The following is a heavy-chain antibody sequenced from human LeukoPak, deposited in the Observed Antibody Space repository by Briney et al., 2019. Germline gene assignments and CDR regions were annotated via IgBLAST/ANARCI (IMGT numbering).Heavy chain of an antibody. J-gene: IGHJ4*02. CDR2: NYHSGST. D-gene: IGHD3-22*01. V-gene: IGHV4-38-2*01. CDR3: ARLSHDSSGYYWEDYFDY. Sequence: PSETLSLTCAASGYSISSGYYRGWIRPPPGQVLEWIGINYHSGSTHYNPSLKSRFTISVDTSKNQFSLKLSSVTAADTAVYYCARLSHDSSGYYWEDYFDYWGQGTLVTVSS. CDR1: GYSISSGYY.